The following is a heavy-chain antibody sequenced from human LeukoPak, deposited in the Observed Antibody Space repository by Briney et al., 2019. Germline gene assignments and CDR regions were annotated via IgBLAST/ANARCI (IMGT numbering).Heavy chain of an antibody. CDR1: GYTSTGYY. D-gene: IGHD3-3*01. CDR2: INPNSGGT. J-gene: IGHJ5*02. V-gene: IGHV1-2*02. Sequence: ASVKVSCKASGYTSTGYYMHWVRQAPGQGLEWMGWINPNSGGTNYAQKFQGRVTMTRDTSISTAYMELSRLRSDDTAVYYCARGLGTYYDFWSGLNWFDPWGQGTLVTVSS. CDR3: ARGLGTYYDFWSGLNWFDP.